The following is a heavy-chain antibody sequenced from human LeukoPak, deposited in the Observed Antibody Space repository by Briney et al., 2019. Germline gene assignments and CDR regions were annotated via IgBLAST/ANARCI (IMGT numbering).Heavy chain of an antibody. CDR3: ARESGFWSGYYFDY. CDR1: GGSISSGRYY. J-gene: IGHJ4*02. V-gene: IGHV4-61*02. D-gene: IGHD3-3*01. Sequence: SETLSLTCTVSGGSISSGRYYWSWIRQPAGKGLEWIGRIYTSGSTNYNPSLKSRVTISVDTSKNQFSLKLSSVTAADTAVYYCARESGFWSGYYFDYWGQGTLVTDSS. CDR2: IYTSGST.